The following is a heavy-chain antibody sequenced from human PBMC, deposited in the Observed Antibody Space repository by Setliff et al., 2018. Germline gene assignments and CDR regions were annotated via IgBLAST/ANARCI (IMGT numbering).Heavy chain of an antibody. V-gene: IGHV4-39*01. J-gene: IGHJ5*02. CDR1: GGSISTNHYY. D-gene: IGHD3-10*01. CDR2: ISYSGDT. Sequence: SETLSLTCTVSGGSISTNHYYWEWIRQAPGKGLEWIGRISYSGDTYYSPSLRSRVTISVATSKNQFSLKLRSVTAADTAVYYCARGATPRPTWYGVDWFDPWGQGTLVTVSS. CDR3: ARGATPRPTWYGVDWFDP.